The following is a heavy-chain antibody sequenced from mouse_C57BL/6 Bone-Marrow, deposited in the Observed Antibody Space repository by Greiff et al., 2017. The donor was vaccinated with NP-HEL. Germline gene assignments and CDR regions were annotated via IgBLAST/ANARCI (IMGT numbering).Heavy chain of an antibody. Sequence: VQLQQSGAELVRPGTSVKVSCKASGYAFTNYLIEWVKQRPGQGLEWIGVFNPGSGGTNYNEKFKGKATLTADKSSSTAYMQLSSLTSTDSAVCFCARALLRTGYFDDWGTGTTVTVSS. J-gene: IGHJ1*03. V-gene: IGHV1-54*01. CDR1: GYAFTNYL. D-gene: IGHD1-2*01. CDR3: ARALLRTGYFDD. CDR2: FNPGSGGT.